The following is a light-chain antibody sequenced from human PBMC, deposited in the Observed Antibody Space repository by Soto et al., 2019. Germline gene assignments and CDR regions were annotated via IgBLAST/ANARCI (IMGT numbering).Light chain of an antibody. V-gene: IGKV1-39*01. CDR2: AAS. J-gene: IGKJ1*01. CDR1: QTITNY. CDR3: QQSYSSPWT. Sequence: DIQMTQSPSSLSASVGDRVTITCRASQTITNYLNWYQQKPGKAPKLLIYAASTLLSGVPARFSGGGSGTDVTLIIDSLQPEDFATYYCQQSYSSPWTFGQGTKVEIK.